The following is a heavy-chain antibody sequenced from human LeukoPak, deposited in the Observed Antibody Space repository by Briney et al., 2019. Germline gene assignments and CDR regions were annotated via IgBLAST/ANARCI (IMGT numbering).Heavy chain of an antibody. CDR3: AKDDSGGHDYHDY. J-gene: IGHJ4*02. D-gene: IGHD3-10*01. V-gene: IGHV3-33*06. CDR1: GFTFSSYG. Sequence: GGSLRLSCAASGFTFSSYGMHWVRQAPGKGLEWVAVIWYDGSNKYYADSVEGRFTISRDNSKNTLYLQMNSLRAEDTAVYYCAKDDSGGHDYHDYWGQGTLVTVSS. CDR2: IWYDGSNK.